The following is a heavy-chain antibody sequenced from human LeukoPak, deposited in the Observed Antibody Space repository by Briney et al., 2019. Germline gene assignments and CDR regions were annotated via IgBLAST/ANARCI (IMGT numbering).Heavy chain of an antibody. V-gene: IGHV1-46*01. CDR3: ARVQGP. CDR1: GGTFSSYA. J-gene: IGHJ5*02. CDR2: INPSGGST. Sequence: ASVKVSCKASGGTFSSYAISWVRQAPGQGLEWMGIINPSGGSTSYAQKFQGRVTMTRDTSTSTVYMELSSLRSEDTAVYYCARVQGPWGQGTLVTVSS.